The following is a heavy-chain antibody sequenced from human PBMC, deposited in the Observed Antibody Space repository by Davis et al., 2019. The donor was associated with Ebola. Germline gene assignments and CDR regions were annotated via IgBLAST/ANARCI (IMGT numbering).Heavy chain of an antibody. CDR3: ARRPSAGYSSSWSFDY. Sequence: GESLKISCAASGFTFINYAMSWVRQAPGKGLEWVANIKQDGSEKHYVDSVKGRFTISRDNAKNSLYLQMNSLRDEDTAVYYCARRPSAGYSSSWSFDYWGQGTLVTVSS. V-gene: IGHV3-7*01. D-gene: IGHD6-13*01. CDR2: IKQDGSEK. CDR1: GFTFINYA. J-gene: IGHJ4*02.